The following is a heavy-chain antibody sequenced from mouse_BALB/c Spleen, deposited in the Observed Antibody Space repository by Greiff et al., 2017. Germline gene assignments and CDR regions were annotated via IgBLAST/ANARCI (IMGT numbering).Heavy chain of an antibody. CDR3: ARVVSYAMDY. CDR2: INPYYGST. V-gene: IGHV1-39*01. Sequence: VQLQQTGPELVKPGASVKISCKASGYSFTDYIMLWVKQSHGKSLEWIGNINPYYGSTSYNLKFKGKATLTVDKSSSTAYMQLNSLTSEDSAVYYCARVVSYAMDYWGQGTSVTVSS. CDR1: GYSFTDYI. D-gene: IGHD1-1*02. J-gene: IGHJ4*01.